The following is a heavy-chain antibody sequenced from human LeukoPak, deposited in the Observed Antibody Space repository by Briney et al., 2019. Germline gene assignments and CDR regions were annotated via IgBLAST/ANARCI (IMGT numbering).Heavy chain of an antibody. Sequence: ASVKVSCKASGGTFSSYAISWVRQAPGQGLEWMGIINPSGGSTSYAQKFQGRVTMTRDTSTSTVYMELSSLRSEDTAVYYCARDRPGDKYYYGSGSYSHLDYWGQGTLVTVSS. J-gene: IGHJ4*02. D-gene: IGHD3-10*01. CDR2: INPSGGST. V-gene: IGHV1-46*01. CDR3: ARDRPGDKYYYGSGSYSHLDY. CDR1: GGTFSSYA.